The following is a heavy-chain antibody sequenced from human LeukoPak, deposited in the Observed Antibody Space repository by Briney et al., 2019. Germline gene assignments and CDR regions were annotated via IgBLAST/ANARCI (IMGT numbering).Heavy chain of an antibody. CDR1: GFTFSNYW. J-gene: IGHJ5*02. CDR2: ISGSGGST. V-gene: IGHV3-23*01. Sequence: GGSLRLSCAASGFTFSNYWMTWVRQAPGKGLEWVSAISGSGGSTYYADSVKGRFTISRDNSKNTLYLQMNSLRAEDTAVYYCAKTLPQTVDPWGQGTLVTVSS. CDR3: AKTLPQTVDP.